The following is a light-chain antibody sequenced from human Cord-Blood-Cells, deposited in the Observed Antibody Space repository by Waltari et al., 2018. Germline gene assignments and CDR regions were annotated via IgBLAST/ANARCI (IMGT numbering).Light chain of an antibody. Sequence: QSALTQPRSVSGSPGQSVTISCTGTSSDVGGYNYVSWYQQHPGKAPKLMIYGFSKRPSGVPDRFSGAKSGNTASLTISGLQAEDEADYYCCSYAGSYVFGTGTKVTVL. CDR1: SSDVGGYNY. J-gene: IGLJ1*01. CDR3: CSYAGSYV. V-gene: IGLV2-11*01. CDR2: GFS.